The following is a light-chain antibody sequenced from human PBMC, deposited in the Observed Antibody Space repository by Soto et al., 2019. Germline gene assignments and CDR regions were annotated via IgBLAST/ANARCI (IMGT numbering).Light chain of an antibody. CDR2: NND. CDR3: ATWDDSLNGPV. V-gene: IGLV1-44*01. Sequence: QSALTQPPSVSGTPGQTVTISCSGSSSNIGLNTLNWYRQVPGTAPKLIIYNNDQRPSGVPDRFSGSKSGTSASLAIYGLQSEDEALYSCATWDDSLNGPVFGGGTKLT. J-gene: IGLJ2*01. CDR1: SSNIGLNT.